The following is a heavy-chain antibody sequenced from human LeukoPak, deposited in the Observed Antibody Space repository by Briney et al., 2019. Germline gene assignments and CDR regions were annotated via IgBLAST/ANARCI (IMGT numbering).Heavy chain of an antibody. Sequence: VASVKVSCKASGYTFTGYYMHWVRQAPGQGLEWMGRIIPILGIANYAQKFQGRVTITADKSTSTAYMELSSLRSEDTAVYYCARGGYDILTGYPDYWGQGTLVTVSS. CDR3: ARGGYDILTGYPDY. J-gene: IGHJ4*02. CDR2: IIPILGIA. CDR1: GYTFTGYY. D-gene: IGHD3-9*01. V-gene: IGHV1-69*04.